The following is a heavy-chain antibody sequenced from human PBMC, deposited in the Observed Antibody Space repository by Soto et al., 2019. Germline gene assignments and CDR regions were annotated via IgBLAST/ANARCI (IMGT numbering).Heavy chain of an antibody. CDR1: GYTFTNYN. CDR2: MNPNSGNT. D-gene: IGHD3-10*01. CDR3: AREDYYGSGSYAY. J-gene: IGHJ4*02. V-gene: IGHV1-8*01. Sequence: QVQLVQSGAEVKKPGASVKVSCKASGYTFTNYNINWVRQATGQGLEWMGWMNPNSGNTGYAQKFQGRVTMTRSTSISTADMELSSLRSEDTAVYYCAREDYYGSGSYAYWGQGTLVTVSS.